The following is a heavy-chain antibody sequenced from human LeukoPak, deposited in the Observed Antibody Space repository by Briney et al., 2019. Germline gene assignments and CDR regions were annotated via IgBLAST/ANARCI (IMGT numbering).Heavy chain of an antibody. Sequence: ASVKVSCKVSGYTLTELSMHWVRQAPGKGPEWMGGFDPEDGETIYAQKFQGRVTMTEDTSTDTAYMELSSLRSEDTAVYYCATNRLTIFGVVAGFDPWGQGTLVTVSS. CDR1: GYTLTELS. CDR3: ATNRLTIFGVVAGFDP. CDR2: FDPEDGET. V-gene: IGHV1-24*01. D-gene: IGHD3-3*01. J-gene: IGHJ5*02.